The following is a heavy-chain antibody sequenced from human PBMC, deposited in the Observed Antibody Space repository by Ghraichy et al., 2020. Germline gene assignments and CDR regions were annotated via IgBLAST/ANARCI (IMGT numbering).Heavy chain of an antibody. CDR1: GFTFSIYA. V-gene: IGHV3-23*01. Sequence: GESLNISCAASGFTFSIYAMSWVRQAPGKGLEWVSGISGSAISTYYADSVKGRFTISRDNSKNTLYLQMNSLRAEDTAVYYCAPLSATVADYWGQGTLVTVSS. J-gene: IGHJ4*02. D-gene: IGHD6-19*01. CDR2: ISGSAIST. CDR3: APLSATVADY.